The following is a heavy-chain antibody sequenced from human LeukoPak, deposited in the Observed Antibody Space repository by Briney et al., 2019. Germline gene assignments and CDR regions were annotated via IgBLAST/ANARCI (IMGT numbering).Heavy chain of an antibody. CDR3: AKDGYSSSWQYYYYYYYMDV. J-gene: IGHJ6*03. CDR2: ISHDGSNK. Sequence: GGSLRLSCAASGFTFSSYGMHWVRQAPGEGLEWVAVISHDGSNKYYADSVKGRFTISRDNSKNTLYLQMNSLRAEDTAVYYCAKDGYSSSWQYYYYYYYMDVWGKGTTVTVSS. V-gene: IGHV3-30*18. D-gene: IGHD6-13*01. CDR1: GFTFSSYG.